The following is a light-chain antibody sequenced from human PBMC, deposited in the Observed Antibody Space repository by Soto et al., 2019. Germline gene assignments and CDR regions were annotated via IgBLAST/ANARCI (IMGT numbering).Light chain of an antibody. CDR3: QQYGGSTRT. CDR2: GAS. CDR1: QSVTTQ. Sequence: EVVMTQSPATLSVSPGERATLSCRASQSVTTQLAWYQQKPGQAPRLIIHGASSRATGVPDRITGSGSGTDFTLSISRLEPEDFAVYYCQQYGGSTRTFGQGTKVAIK. J-gene: IGKJ1*01. V-gene: IGKV3-20*01.